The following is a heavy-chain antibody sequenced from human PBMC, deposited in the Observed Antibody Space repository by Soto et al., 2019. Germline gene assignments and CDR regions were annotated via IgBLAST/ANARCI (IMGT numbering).Heavy chain of an antibody. D-gene: IGHD3-22*01. J-gene: IGHJ6*02. CDR1: GGSISSGCYY. CDR3: ASGIYYDSSGYYRGHYYYYGMDV. V-gene: IGHV4-31*03. Sequence: SETLSLTCTVSGGSISSGCYYWSWIRQHPGKGLEWIGYIYYSGSTYYNPSLKSRVTISVDTSKNQFSLKLSSVTAADTAVYYCASGIYYDSSGYYRGHYYYYGMDVWGQGTTVTVSS. CDR2: IYYSGST.